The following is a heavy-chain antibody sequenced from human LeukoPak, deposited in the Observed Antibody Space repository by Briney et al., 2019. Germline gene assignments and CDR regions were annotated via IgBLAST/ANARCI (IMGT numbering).Heavy chain of an antibody. D-gene: IGHD2-15*01. CDR1: GFTFSSYA. CDR2: ISGSGGST. Sequence: PGGSLRLSCAASGFTFSSYAMSWVRQAPGRGLECVSAISGSGGSTYYADSVKGRFTISRDNSKNTLYLQMNSLRAEDTAVYYCAKARYCSGGSCYGDYWGQGTLVTVSS. V-gene: IGHV3-23*01. CDR3: AKARYCSGGSCYGDY. J-gene: IGHJ4*02.